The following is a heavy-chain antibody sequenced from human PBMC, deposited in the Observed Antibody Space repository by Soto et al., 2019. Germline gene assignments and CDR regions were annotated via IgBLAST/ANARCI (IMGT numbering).Heavy chain of an antibody. CDR3: ARSGSVVVAAIVRGARRFDP. CDR2: INHSGST. D-gene: IGHD2-15*01. V-gene: IGHV4-34*01. J-gene: IGHJ5*02. Sequence: QVQLQQWGAGLLKPSETLSLTCAVYGGSFSGYYWSWIRQPPWKGLEWIGEINHSGSTNYHPSVKSRVTISVDTSKNQFSLKLSSVTAADTAVYYCARSGSVVVAAIVRGARRFDPWGQGTLVTVSS. CDR1: GGSFSGYY.